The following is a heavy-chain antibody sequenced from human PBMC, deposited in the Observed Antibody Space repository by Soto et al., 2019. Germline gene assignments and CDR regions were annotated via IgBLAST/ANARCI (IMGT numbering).Heavy chain of an antibody. CDR1: GFTVSSNY. CDR3: ARSAVVLWFGELNWYFDY. V-gene: IGHV3-66*01. Sequence: PGGSLRLSCAASGFTVSSNYMSWVRQAPGKGLEWVSVIYSGGSTYYADSVKGRFTISRDNSKNTLYLQMNSLRAEDTAVYYCARSAVVLWFGELNWYFDYWGQGTLVTGSS. J-gene: IGHJ4*02. D-gene: IGHD3-10*01. CDR2: IYSGGST.